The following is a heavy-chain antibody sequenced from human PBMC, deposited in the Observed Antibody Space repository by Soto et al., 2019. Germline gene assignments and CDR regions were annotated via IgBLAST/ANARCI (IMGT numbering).Heavy chain of an antibody. CDR1: GDSVSRTSAA. CDR3: ARAPIAVTGLNVFDI. V-gene: IGHV6-1*01. Sequence: SPTLSRTCVLPGDSVSRTSAAWNWIRQYPSRGLEWLGKTFYRSKWYNDYAVSVKSRITINPDTSRNQFSLQLDSLTPEDTAVNFCARAPIAVTGLNVFDIWGPGTMVTVSS. D-gene: IGHD6-19*01. J-gene: IGHJ3*02. CDR2: TFYRSKWYN.